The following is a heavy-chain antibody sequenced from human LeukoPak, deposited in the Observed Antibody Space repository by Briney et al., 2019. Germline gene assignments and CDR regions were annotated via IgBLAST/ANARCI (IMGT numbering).Heavy chain of an antibody. J-gene: IGHJ6*02. CDR2: IKQDGSEK. D-gene: IGHD3-3*01. CDR3: ARHVRFEGVDV. CDR1: GFIFSSYW. Sequence: GGSLRLSCAASGFIFSSYWMSWVRQAPGKGLEWVANIKQDGSEKYYVDSVKGRFTISRDNAKNSLFLQMNSLRAEDTAVYYCARHVRFEGVDVWGRGTRVTVSS. V-gene: IGHV3-7*01.